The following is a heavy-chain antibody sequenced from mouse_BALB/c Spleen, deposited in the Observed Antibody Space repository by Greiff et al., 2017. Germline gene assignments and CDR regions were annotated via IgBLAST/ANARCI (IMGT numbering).Heavy chain of an antibody. J-gene: IGHJ4*01. CDR1: GFSLTSYG. Sequence: QVQLKESGPGLVAPSQSLSITCTVSGFSLTSYGVHWVRQPPGKGLEWLGVIWAGGSTNYNSALMSRLSISKDNSKSQVFLKMNSLQTDDTAMYYCARDRNPDYYAMDYWGQGTSVTVSS. CDR3: ARDRNPDYYAMDY. V-gene: IGHV2-9*02. CDR2: IWAGGST.